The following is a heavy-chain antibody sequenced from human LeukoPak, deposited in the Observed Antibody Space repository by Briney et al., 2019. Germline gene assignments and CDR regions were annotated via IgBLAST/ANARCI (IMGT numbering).Heavy chain of an antibody. Sequence: GGSLRLSCAASGFTVSSNYMSWVRQAPGKGLEWVSVIYSGGSTYYADSVEGRFTISRDNSKNTLYLQMNSLRAEDTAVYYCARDLRGGYNAFDIWGQGTMVTVSS. CDR3: ARDLRGGYNAFDI. J-gene: IGHJ3*02. D-gene: IGHD5-12*01. CDR2: IYSGGST. V-gene: IGHV3-53*01. CDR1: GFTVSSNY.